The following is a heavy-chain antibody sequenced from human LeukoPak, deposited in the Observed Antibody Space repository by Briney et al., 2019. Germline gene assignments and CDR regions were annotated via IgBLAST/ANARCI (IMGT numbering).Heavy chain of an antibody. CDR3: AREGGPYRPLDY. Sequence: SGTLSLTCGVSGGSIANTNYWTWVRQPPGKGLEWIGEVNLQGSTNYNPSLMGRVAISVDTSENHISLQLTSVTAADTAVYYCAREGGPYRPLDYSGQGTLVTVSS. CDR1: GGSIANTNY. CDR2: VNLQGST. J-gene: IGHJ4*02. V-gene: IGHV4-4*02.